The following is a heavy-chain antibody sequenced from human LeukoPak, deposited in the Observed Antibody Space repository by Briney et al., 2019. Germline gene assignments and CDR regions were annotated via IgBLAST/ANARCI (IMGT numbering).Heavy chain of an antibody. Sequence: ASVKVSCKAFGYTFTGYYMHWVRQAPGQGLEWMGWINPNSGGTNYAQKFQGRVTMTRDTSISTAYMELSRLRSDDTAVYYCAKSHRLVTVTPTFFDYWGQGTLVTVSS. V-gene: IGHV1-2*02. CDR2: INPNSGGT. D-gene: IGHD4-17*01. CDR1: GYTFTGYY. J-gene: IGHJ4*02. CDR3: AKSHRLVTVTPTFFDY.